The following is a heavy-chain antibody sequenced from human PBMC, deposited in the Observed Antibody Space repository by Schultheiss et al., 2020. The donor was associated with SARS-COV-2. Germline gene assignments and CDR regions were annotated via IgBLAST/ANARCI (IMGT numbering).Heavy chain of an antibody. D-gene: IGHD6-19*01. Sequence: GESLKISCSASGFTFSRFAMHWVRQAPGKGLEYVSAISSNGDDTYYADSVKGRFTISRDNAKNSLYLQMNSLRAEDTAVYYCARVRVSSGGFDPWGQGTLVTVSS. J-gene: IGHJ5*02. CDR1: GFTFSRFA. CDR3: ARVRVSSGGFDP. CDR2: ISSNGDDT. V-gene: IGHV3-64*04.